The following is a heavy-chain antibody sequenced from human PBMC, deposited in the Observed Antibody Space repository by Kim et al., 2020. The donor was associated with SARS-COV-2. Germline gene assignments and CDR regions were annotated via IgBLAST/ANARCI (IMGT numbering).Heavy chain of an antibody. Sequence: GGSLRLSCAASGFIFSSYEMIWVRQAPGKGPEWVSYISSSGEIVTYADSVKGRFTISRDNAGNSLYLQMNSLRGEDTAVYYCTRWHQDGSAFYGLDVWGQGTAVTVSS. CDR2: ISSSGEIV. CDR1: GFIFSSYE. CDR3: TRWHQDGSAFYGLDV. J-gene: IGHJ6*02. D-gene: IGHD6-19*01. V-gene: IGHV3-48*03.